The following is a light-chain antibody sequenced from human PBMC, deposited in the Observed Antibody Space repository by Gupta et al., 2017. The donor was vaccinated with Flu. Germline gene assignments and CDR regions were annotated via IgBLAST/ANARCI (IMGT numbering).Light chain of an antibody. J-gene: IGLJ3*02. CDR1: TEEVASGFY. V-gene: IGLV7-43*01. Sequence: GTVTLTCAASTEEVASGFYPNWLQQKPGQPPMTLIYTKSNKRTWTPARGSGSLIGGKAALTVSGVQPEDEADYYCLLSCGGAWVFGGGTKLTVL. CDR3: LLSCGGAWV. CDR2: TKS.